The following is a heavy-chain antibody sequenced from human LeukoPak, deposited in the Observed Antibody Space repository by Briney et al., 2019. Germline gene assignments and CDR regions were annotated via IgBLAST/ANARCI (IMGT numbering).Heavy chain of an antibody. V-gene: IGHV1-3*01. CDR2: INAGNGNT. J-gene: IGHJ4*02. CDR3: ARGGYYYDSSGYSHLPDY. D-gene: IGHD3-22*01. CDR1: GYTFTSYA. Sequence: GASVKVSCKASGYTFTSYAMHWVRQAPGQRLEWMGWINAGNGNTKYSQKFQDRVTITRDTSANTAYMELSSLRSEDTAVYYCARGGYYYDSSGYSHLPDYWGQGTLVTVSA.